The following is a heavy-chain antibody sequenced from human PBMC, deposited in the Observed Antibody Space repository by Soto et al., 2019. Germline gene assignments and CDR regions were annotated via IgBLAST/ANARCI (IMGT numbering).Heavy chain of an antibody. CDR1: GFTFSSYA. V-gene: IGHV3-23*04. D-gene: IGHD6-19*01. CDR3: AKTDKFNPQSSGWANSFDY. Sequence: EVQLVESGGGLVQPGGSLRLSCAASGFTFSSYAMTWVRQAPGKGLEWVSTISRSGDSTYYRDSVKGRFTISRDNSKNTVYLQMNSLRAEDTAGYYCAKTDKFNPQSSGWANSFDYWGQGTLVTVSS. J-gene: IGHJ4*02. CDR2: ISRSGDST.